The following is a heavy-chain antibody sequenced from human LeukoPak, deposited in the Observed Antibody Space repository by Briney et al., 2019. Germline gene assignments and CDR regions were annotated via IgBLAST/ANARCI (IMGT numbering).Heavy chain of an antibody. Sequence: SVKVSCKASGGTFSSYAISWVRQAPGQGLEWMGGIIPIFGTANYAQKFQGRVTITADKSTSTAYMELSSLRSEDTAVYYCALKYYDILTGQLERSNWFDPWGQGTLVTVSS. CDR3: ALKYYDILTGQLERSNWFDP. CDR1: GGTFSSYA. CDR2: IIPIFGTA. D-gene: IGHD3-9*01. V-gene: IGHV1-69*06. J-gene: IGHJ5*02.